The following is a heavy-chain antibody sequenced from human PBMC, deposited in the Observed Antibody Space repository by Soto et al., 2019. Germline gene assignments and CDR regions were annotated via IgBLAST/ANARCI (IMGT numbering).Heavy chain of an antibody. CDR2: ISYDGSNK. V-gene: IGHV3-30*18. CDR1: GFTFSSYG. Sequence: GGSLRLSCAASGFTFSSYGMHWVRQAPGKGLEWVAVISYDGSNKYYADSVKGRFTISRDNSENTLYLQMNSLRAEDTAVYYCAKSEYRRYYYYMDVWGKGTTVTVSS. D-gene: IGHD6-6*01. CDR3: AKSEYRRYYYYMDV. J-gene: IGHJ6*03.